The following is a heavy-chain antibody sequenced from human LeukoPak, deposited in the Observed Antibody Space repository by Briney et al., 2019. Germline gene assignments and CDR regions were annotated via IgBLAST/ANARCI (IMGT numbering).Heavy chain of an antibody. J-gene: IGHJ3*02. D-gene: IGHD5-18*01. CDR2: ISSSSSYI. V-gene: IGHV3-21*01. Sequence: GGSLRLSCAASGFTFSSYSMNWVRQAPGKGLEWVSSISSSSSYIYYADSVKGRFTISRDNAKNSLYLQMNSLRAEDTAVYYCARQLWSPHDAFDIWGQGTMVTVSS. CDR3: ARQLWSPHDAFDI. CDR1: GFTFSSYS.